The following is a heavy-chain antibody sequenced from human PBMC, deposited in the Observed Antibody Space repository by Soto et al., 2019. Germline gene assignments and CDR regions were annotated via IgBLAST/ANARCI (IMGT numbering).Heavy chain of an antibody. V-gene: IGHV3-30*18. J-gene: IGHJ6*02. CDR2: ISYDGSNK. Sequence: LRLSYAASGFTFSSYGMHWVRQAPGKGLEWVAVISYDGSNKYYADSVKGRFTISRDNSKNTLYLQMNSLRSEDTAVYYCAKAPAGDVWGQGTTVTVSS. CDR3: AKAPAGDV. CDR1: GFTFSSYG. D-gene: IGHD6-25*01.